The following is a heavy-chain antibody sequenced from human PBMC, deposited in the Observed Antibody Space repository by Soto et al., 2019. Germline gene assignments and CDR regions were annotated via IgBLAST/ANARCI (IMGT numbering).Heavy chain of an antibody. CDR3: ARNTVNTRYWFDP. V-gene: IGHV4-39*01. Sequence: SETLSLTCTVSGGSISSSSYYWGWIRQPPGKGLEWIGSIYYSGSTYYNPSLKSRVTISVDTSKNQFSLKLSSVTAADTAVYYCARNTVNTRYWFDPWGQGTLVTVSS. J-gene: IGHJ5*02. CDR2: IYYSGST. D-gene: IGHD4-4*01. CDR1: GGSISSSSYY.